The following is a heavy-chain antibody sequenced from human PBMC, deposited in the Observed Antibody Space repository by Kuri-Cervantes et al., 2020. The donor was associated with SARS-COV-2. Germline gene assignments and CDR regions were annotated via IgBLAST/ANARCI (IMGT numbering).Heavy chain of an antibody. CDR3: ASLWGNTRPFDY. J-gene: IGHJ4*02. CDR2: ISSSSSTI. V-gene: IGHV3-48*02. CDR1: GFTFSSYS. Sequence: GGSLRLSCAASGFTFSSYSMNWVRQAPGKGLEWVSYISSSSSTIYYAASVKGRFTISRDNAKNSLYLPMNSLRDEDTAVYYCASLWGNTRPFDYWGQGTLVTVSS. D-gene: IGHD3-16*01.